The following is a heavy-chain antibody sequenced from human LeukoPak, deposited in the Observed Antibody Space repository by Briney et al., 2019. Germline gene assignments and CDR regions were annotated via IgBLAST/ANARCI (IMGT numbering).Heavy chain of an antibody. CDR1: GFTFSSYE. J-gene: IGHJ4*02. CDR2: ISSSGSTI. D-gene: IGHD4-23*01. CDR3: ARGLGGYGGYFDY. V-gene: IGHV3-48*03. Sequence: GGSLRLSCAASGFTFSSYEMNWVRQAPGKGLEGVSYISSSGSTIYYADSVKGRFTISRDNAKNSLYLQMNSLRAEDKAVYYCARGLGGYGGYFDYWGQGTLVTVSS.